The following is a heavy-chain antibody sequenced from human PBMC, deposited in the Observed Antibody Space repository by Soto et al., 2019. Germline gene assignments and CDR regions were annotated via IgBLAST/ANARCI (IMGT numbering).Heavy chain of an antibody. D-gene: IGHD1-26*01. Sequence: PSETLSLTCTVSGGSISSGDYYWSWIGQPPGKGLEWIGYIYYSGSTYYNPSLKSRVTISVDTSKSQFSLKPSSVTAADTAVYYCARGDLYYFDYWGQGTLVTVSS. CDR2: IYYSGST. V-gene: IGHV4-30-4*01. CDR3: ARGDLYYFDY. J-gene: IGHJ4*02. CDR1: GGSISSGDYY.